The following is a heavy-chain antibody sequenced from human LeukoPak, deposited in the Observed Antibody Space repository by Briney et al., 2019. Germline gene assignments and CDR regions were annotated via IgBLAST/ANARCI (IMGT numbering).Heavy chain of an antibody. J-gene: IGHJ4*02. CDR2: IKPDGSDK. Sequence: PEGSLRLSCAASGFAFSNYWMTWVRQAPGKGLEWVANIKPDGSDKYYVDSVKGRFTMSRDNAKNSLYLQMNSLRAEDTAVYYCATAYHYATADWGQGTLVTVSS. V-gene: IGHV3-7*01. D-gene: IGHD3-22*01. CDR1: GFAFSNYW. CDR3: ATAYHYATAD.